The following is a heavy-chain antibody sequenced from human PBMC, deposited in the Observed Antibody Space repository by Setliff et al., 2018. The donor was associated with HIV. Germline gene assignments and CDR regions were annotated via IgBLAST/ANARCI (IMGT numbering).Heavy chain of an antibody. V-gene: IGHV2-26*01. D-gene: IGHD3-3*01. CDR2: IFSNDEK. Sequence: PTETLPLTCTVSGFSLSNARMGVSWIRQPPGKALEWLAHIFSNDEKSYSTSLKSRLTISKDTSKSQVVLTMTNMDPVDTATYYCARGTFFGVVIGNYYMDVWGKGTTVTVSS. J-gene: IGHJ6*03. CDR3: ARGTFFGVVIGNYYMDV. CDR1: GFSLSNARMG.